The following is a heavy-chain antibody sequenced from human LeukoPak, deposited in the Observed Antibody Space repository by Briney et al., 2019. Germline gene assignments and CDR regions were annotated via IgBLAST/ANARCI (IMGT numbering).Heavy chain of an antibody. J-gene: IGHJ4*02. D-gene: IGHD3-10*01. CDR3: ARGGITMVRGVIITKALDY. CDR2: LNPNSGGT. Sequence: ASVKVSCKASGFTFTSSAMQWVQQARGQRLEWMGWLNPNSGGTNYAQNFQGRVTMTRDTSISAAYMELSRLRSDDTAVYFYARGGITMVRGVIITKALDYWGQGTLVTVSS. CDR1: GFTFTSSA. V-gene: IGHV1-2*02.